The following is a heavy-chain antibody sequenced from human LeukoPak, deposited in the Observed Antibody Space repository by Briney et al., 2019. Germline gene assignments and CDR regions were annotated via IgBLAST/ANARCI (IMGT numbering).Heavy chain of an antibody. CDR2: IYYSGST. D-gene: IGHD6-13*01. CDR1: GGSISSSSYY. V-gene: IGHV4-39*01. Sequence: SETLSLTCTVSGGSISSSSYYWGWIRQPPGKGLEWIGSIYYSGSTYYNPSLKSRVTISVDTSKNQFSLKLSSVTAADTAVYYCARLHSRLMYSGSWYVYDYWGQGTLVTVSS. CDR3: ARLHSRLMYSGSWYVYDY. J-gene: IGHJ4*02.